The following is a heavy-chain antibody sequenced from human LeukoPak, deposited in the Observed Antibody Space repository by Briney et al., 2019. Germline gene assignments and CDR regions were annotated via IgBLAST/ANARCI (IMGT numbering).Heavy chain of an antibody. CDR2: ISSSGSTI. Sequence: GGSLRLSCAASGFTFSDYYMSWIRQAPGKGLEWVSYISSSGSTIYYADSVKGRFTISRDNAKNTLYLQMNSLRAEDTAVYYCADGDYYDSSGFFDYWGQGTLVTVSS. CDR1: GFTFSDYY. J-gene: IGHJ4*02. CDR3: ADGDYYDSSGFFDY. D-gene: IGHD3-22*01. V-gene: IGHV3-11*01.